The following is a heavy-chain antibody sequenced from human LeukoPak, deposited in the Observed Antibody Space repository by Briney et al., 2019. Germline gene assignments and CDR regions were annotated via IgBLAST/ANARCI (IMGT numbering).Heavy chain of an antibody. D-gene: IGHD3-10*01. Sequence: SETLSLTCTVSGYSISSGYYWGWIRQPPGKGLEWIGSIYHSGSTYYNPSLKSRVTISVDTSKNQFSLKLSSVTAADTAVYYCARSSTMVRGVIYYWGQGTLVTVSS. CDR1: GYSISSGYY. J-gene: IGHJ4*02. CDR2: IYHSGST. CDR3: ARSSTMVRGVIYY. V-gene: IGHV4-38-2*02.